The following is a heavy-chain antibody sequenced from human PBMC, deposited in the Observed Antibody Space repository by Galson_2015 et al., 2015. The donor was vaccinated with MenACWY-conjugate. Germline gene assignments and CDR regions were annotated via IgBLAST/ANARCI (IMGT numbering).Heavy chain of an antibody. J-gene: IGHJ4*02. D-gene: IGHD2-2*01. CDR2: ST. V-gene: IGHV4-4*09. Sequence: STNYNPSLKSRVTISVDTSKTQFSLKLSSVTAADTAVYYCASLGYCSTTSCYAFDDWGQGTLVTVSS. CDR3: ASLGYCSTTSCYAFDD.